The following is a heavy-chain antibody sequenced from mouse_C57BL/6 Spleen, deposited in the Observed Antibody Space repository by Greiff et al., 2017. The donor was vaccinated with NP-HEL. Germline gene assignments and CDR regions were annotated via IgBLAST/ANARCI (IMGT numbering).Heavy chain of an antibody. Sequence: QVQLKQSGAELVKPGASVKLSCKASGYTFTGYTIHWVKQRSGQGLEWIGWFYPGSGSIKYNEKFKDKATLTADKSSSTVYMELSRLTSEDSAVYFCARHEEYYGSKDYYAMDYWGQGTSVTVSS. CDR1: GYTFTGYT. V-gene: IGHV1-62-2*01. D-gene: IGHD1-1*01. J-gene: IGHJ4*01. CDR3: ARHEEYYGSKDYYAMDY. CDR2: FYPGSGSI.